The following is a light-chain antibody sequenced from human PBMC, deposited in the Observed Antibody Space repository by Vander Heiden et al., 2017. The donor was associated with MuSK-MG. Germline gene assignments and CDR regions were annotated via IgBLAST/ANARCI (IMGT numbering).Light chain of an antibody. CDR1: QGISSY. CDR3: QREDSYPWT. J-gene: IGKJ1*01. Sequence: AIRMTQSPSSFSASTGDRVTITCRASQGISSYLAWYQQKPGKAPKLLIYAASTSQSGVPSRFSGSGSGTDFTLTISFLHSEDFATYYCQREDSYPWTFGQGTKLEIK. CDR2: AAS. V-gene: IGKV1-8*01.